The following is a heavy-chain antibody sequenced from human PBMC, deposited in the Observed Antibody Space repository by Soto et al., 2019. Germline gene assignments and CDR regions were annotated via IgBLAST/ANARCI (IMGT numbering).Heavy chain of an antibody. V-gene: IGHV3-74*01. CDR2: INSDGSST. CDR3: ARDNLLRAGTGYYGMDV. Sequence: EVQLVESGGGLVQPGGSLRLSCAASGFTFSSYWMHWVRQAPGKGLVWVSRINSDGSSTSYADSVKGRFTISRDNAKNTLYLQMNSLRAEDTAVYYCARDNLLRAGTGYYGMDVWGQGTTVTVSS. D-gene: IGHD6-19*01. CDR1: GFTFSSYW. J-gene: IGHJ6*02.